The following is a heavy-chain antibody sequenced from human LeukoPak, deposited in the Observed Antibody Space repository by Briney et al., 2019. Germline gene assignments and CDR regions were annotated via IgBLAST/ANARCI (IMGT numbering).Heavy chain of an antibody. CDR3: ASERLAAAGMPFDS. Sequence: SETLSLTCTVSGGSISSYYWSRIRQPAGKGLEWIGRIYTSGSTNYNPSLKSRVTISLDKSKNQFSLKLSSVTAADTAVYYCASERLAAAGMPFDSWGQGTLVTVSS. CDR2: IYTSGST. V-gene: IGHV4-4*07. CDR1: GGSISSYY. J-gene: IGHJ4*02. D-gene: IGHD6-13*01.